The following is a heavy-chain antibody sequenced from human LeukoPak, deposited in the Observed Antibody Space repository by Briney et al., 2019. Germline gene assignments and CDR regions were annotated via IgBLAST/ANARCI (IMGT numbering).Heavy chain of an antibody. J-gene: IGHJ4*02. D-gene: IGHD3-16*01. CDR2: IYYSGST. Sequence: SETLSLTCTVSGGSISSYYWSWIRQPPGKGVEWIGYIYYSGSTNYNPSLKSRVTISADTSKNQFSLKLSSVTAADTAVYYCARPGEVGSTNAYDYWGQGTLVTVSS. CDR1: GGSISSYY. V-gene: IGHV4-59*01. CDR3: ARPGEVGSTNAYDY.